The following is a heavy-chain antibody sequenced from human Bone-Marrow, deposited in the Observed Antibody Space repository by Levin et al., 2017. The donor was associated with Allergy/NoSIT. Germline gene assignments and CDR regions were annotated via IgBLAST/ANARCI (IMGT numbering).Heavy chain of an antibody. CDR2: ISSSSSYT. J-gene: IGHJ4*02. V-gene: IGHV3-11*03. Sequence: LSLTCAASGFTFSDYYMSWIRQAPGKGLEWVSYISSSSSYTNYADSVKGRFTISRDNAKNSLYLQMNSLRAEDTAVYYCVMTGAATPSYWGQGTLVTVSS. D-gene: IGHD2-15*01. CDR3: VMTGAATPSY. CDR1: GFTFSDYY.